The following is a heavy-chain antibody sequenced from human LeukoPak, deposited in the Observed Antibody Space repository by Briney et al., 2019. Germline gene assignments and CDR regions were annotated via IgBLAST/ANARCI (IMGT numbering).Heavy chain of an antibody. V-gene: IGHV4-4*07. CDR1: GVSINNYY. D-gene: IGHD3-10*01. J-gene: IGHJ4*02. CDR2: IYSSGNN. Sequence: PSETLSLTCTVSGVSINNYYWTWIRQSDGKGLEWIAHIYSSGNNNYNPSLKSRVTISIDRSKNQFSLRLSSVTAADTAMYYCATVHSDYNLDNWGQGTLVTVSS. CDR3: ATVHSDYNLDN.